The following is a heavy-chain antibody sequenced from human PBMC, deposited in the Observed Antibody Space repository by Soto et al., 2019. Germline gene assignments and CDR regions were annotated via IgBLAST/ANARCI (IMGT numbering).Heavy chain of an antibody. Sequence: GGSLRLSCAASGFTFSSDAMSWVRQAPGKGLEWVSGISGSGSSTYYTDSVKGRFTISRNNSKNTLFLQMNSLRAEDTAVYYCAKAYCSSTSCPREAFDVWGQGTMVTVSS. CDR1: GFTFSSDA. J-gene: IGHJ3*01. CDR3: AKAYCSSTSCPREAFDV. CDR2: ISGSGSST. D-gene: IGHD2-2*01. V-gene: IGHV3-23*01.